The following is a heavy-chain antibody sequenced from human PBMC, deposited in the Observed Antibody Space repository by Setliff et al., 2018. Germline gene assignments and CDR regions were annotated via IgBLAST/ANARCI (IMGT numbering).Heavy chain of an antibody. CDR2: IRYDGSYE. CDR1: GFTFSSFA. CDR3: FGAGTCSH. Sequence: GGSLRLSCAASGFTFSSFAMSWVRQAPGKRLEWVGFIRYDGSYEYYADSVQGRFTISRDNSKNTLFLHMNNLRPEDTAVYYCFGAGTCSHWGQGTLVTVS. J-gene: IGHJ4*02. V-gene: IGHV3-30*02. D-gene: IGHD3-10*01.